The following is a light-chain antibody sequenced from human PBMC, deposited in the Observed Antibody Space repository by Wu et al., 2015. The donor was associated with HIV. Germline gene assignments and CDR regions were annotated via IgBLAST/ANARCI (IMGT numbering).Light chain of an antibody. Sequence: EIVLTQSPGTLSLSPGERATLSCRASQSVSSSYLVWYQQKPGQAPRLLIYGASSRATGIPDRFSGSGSGTDFSLTISRLEPEDVAVYYCQQYGSSPITFGQGTRLEIE. CDR1: QSVSSSY. J-gene: IGKJ5*01. CDR3: QQYGSSPIT. V-gene: IGKV3-20*01. CDR2: GAS.